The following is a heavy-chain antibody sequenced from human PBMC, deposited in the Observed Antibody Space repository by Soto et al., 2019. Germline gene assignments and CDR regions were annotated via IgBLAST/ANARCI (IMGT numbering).Heavy chain of an antibody. D-gene: IGHD3-16*01. Sequence: GGSLRLSCAASGFTFSNAWMNWVRQAPGKGLEWVGRIKSKTDGGTTDYAAPVKGRFTISRDDSKNTLYLQMNSLKTEDTAVYYCTTVPEPFGGKDLGYWGQGTLVTVSS. V-gene: IGHV3-15*07. CDR2: IKSKTDGGTT. CDR3: TTVPEPFGGKDLGY. CDR1: GFTFSNAW. J-gene: IGHJ4*02.